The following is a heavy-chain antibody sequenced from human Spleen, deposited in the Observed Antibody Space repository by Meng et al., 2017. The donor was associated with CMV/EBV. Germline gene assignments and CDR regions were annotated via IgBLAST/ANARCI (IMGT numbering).Heavy chain of an antibody. J-gene: IGHJ6*02. CDR3: ARERSSSSPAFGYYGMDV. CDR1: GDSISSSSYY. Sequence: GSLRLSCTVSGDSISSSSYYWGWIRQPPGKGLEWIGSIYYSGTTYYNPSLKSRVTISVDTSKNQFSLKLSSVTAADTAVYYCARERSSSSPAFGYYGMDVWGQGTTVTVSS. D-gene: IGHD6-6*01. V-gene: IGHV4-39*02. CDR2: IYYSGTT.